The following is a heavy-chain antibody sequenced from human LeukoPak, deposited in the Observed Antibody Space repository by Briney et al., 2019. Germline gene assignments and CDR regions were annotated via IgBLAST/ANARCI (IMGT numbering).Heavy chain of an antibody. Sequence: PGGSLRLSCAASGFTFSSYAMHWVRQAPGKGLEWVAVISYDGSNKYYADSVKGRFTISRDNSKNTLHLQMNSLRPEDTAVYYCAKDLEYISGPNYFDYWGQGTLVTVSS. D-gene: IGHD6-19*01. J-gene: IGHJ4*02. CDR2: ISYDGSNK. CDR1: GFTFSSYA. V-gene: IGHV3-30-3*01. CDR3: AKDLEYISGPNYFDY.